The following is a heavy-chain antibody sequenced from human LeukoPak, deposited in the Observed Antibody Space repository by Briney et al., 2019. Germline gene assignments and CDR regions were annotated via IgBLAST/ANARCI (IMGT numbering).Heavy chain of an antibody. CDR3: ARSGYSYGYYYYGMDV. CDR1: GYTFISYD. D-gene: IGHD5-18*01. CDR2: MNPNSGNT. J-gene: IGHJ6*02. V-gene: IGHV1-8*01. Sequence: ASVKVSCKASGYTFISYDINWVRQATGQGLEWMGWMNPNSGNTGHAQKFQGRVTMTRNTSISTAYMELSSLRSEDTAVYYCARSGYSYGYYYYGMDVWGQGTTVTVSS.